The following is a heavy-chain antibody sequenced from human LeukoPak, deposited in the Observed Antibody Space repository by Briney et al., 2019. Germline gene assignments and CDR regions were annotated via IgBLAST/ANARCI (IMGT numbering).Heavy chain of an antibody. CDR1: GISISSANYY. CDR3: ASPHSLYGMDV. V-gene: IGHV4-30-4*01. J-gene: IGHJ6*02. Sequence: SETLSLTCSVSGISISSANYYWTWIRQPPGEGLEWIGCIYYTGSTYYNPSLKSRVIISFDTSKNQFSLKLTSVTAADTAVYYSASPHSLYGMDVWGHGTTVTVSS. CDR2: IYYTGST.